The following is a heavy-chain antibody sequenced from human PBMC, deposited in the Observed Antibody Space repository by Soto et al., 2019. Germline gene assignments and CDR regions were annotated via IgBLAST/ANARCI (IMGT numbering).Heavy chain of an antibody. Sequence: QVQLVESGGGVVQPGRSLRLSCAASGFTFSSYGMHWVRQAPGKRLEWVAVISYDGSNKYYADSVKGRFTISRDNSKNTLYLQMNSLRAEDTAVYYCAKDIGYCSGGSCYAFDYWGQGTLVTVSS. D-gene: IGHD2-15*01. J-gene: IGHJ4*02. CDR1: GFTFSSYG. CDR2: ISYDGSNK. CDR3: AKDIGYCSGGSCYAFDY. V-gene: IGHV3-30*18.